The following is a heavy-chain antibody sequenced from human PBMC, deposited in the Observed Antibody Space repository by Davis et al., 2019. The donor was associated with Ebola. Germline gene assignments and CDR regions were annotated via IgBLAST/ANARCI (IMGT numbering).Heavy chain of an antibody. CDR3: AKDIGSTEYFFDS. CDR1: GFTFSTYS. Sequence: GESLKISCAASGFTFSTYSMHWVRQAPGKGLEWVAVISFDGNNRDYADSVKGRFIISKDNSKNILSLQMNSLRPEDTALYYCAKDIGSTEYFFDSWGQGTLVTVSS. V-gene: IGHV3-30*04. D-gene: IGHD1-26*01. J-gene: IGHJ4*02. CDR2: ISFDGNNR.